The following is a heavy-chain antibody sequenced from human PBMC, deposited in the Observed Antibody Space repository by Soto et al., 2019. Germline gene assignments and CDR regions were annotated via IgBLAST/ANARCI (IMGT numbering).Heavy chain of an antibody. Sequence: GGSLRLSCAASGFTFSSYGMHWVRQAPGKGLEWVAVISYDGSNKYYADSVKGRFTISRDNSKNTLYLQMNSLRAEDTAVYYCASQQQLSPLFDYWGQGTLVTVSS. J-gene: IGHJ4*02. CDR2: ISYDGSNK. CDR3: ASQQQLSPLFDY. CDR1: GFTFSSYG. V-gene: IGHV3-30*03. D-gene: IGHD6-13*01.